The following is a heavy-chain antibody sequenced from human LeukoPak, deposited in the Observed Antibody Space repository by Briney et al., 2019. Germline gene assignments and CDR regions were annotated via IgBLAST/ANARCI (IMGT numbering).Heavy chain of an antibody. CDR1: GFTFSSYA. J-gene: IGHJ6*03. CDR3: AKRYSGSPFYYMDV. Sequence: PGGSLRLSCAASGFTFSSYAMSWVRQAPGKGLEWVSAVSGGGLTTYYADSMKGRFTISRDNSKNTVYLQLNNLRAEDTAVYYCAKRYSGSPFYYMDVWGKGTTVTVAS. D-gene: IGHD3-10*01. V-gene: IGHV3-23*01. CDR2: VSGGGLTT.